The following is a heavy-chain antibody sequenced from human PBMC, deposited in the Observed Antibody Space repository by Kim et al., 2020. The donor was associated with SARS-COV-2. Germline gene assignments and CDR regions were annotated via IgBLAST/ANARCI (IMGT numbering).Heavy chain of an antibody. J-gene: IGHJ4*02. CDR2: IKSKTDGGTT. CDR1: GFTFSNAW. CDR3: TTDLKLWFGELLYSEETASFDY. V-gene: IGHV3-15*01. D-gene: IGHD3-10*01. Sequence: GGSLRLSCAASGFTFSNAWMSWVRQAPGKGLEWVGRIKSKTDGGTTDYAAPVKGRFTISRDDSKNTLYLQMNSLKTEDTAVYYCTTDLKLWFGELLYSEETASFDYWGQGTLVTVSA.